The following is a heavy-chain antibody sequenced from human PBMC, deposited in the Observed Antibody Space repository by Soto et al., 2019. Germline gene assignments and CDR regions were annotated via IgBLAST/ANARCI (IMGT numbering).Heavy chain of an antibody. D-gene: IGHD2-2*01. CDR3: ARDDAFDIVVVPAAAPDY. Sequence: PGGSLRLSCAASGFTFSSYGMHWVRQAPGKGLEWVAVIWYDGSNKYYADSVKGRFTISRDNSKNTLYLQMNSLRAEDTAVYYFARDDAFDIVVVPAAAPDYWGQGTLVTVSS. CDR2: IWYDGSNK. J-gene: IGHJ4*02. V-gene: IGHV3-33*01. CDR1: GFTFSSYG.